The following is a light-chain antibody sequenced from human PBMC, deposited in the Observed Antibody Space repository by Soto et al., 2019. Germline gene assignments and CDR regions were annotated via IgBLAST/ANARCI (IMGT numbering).Light chain of an antibody. J-gene: IGLJ2*01. CDR3: LSYDSSLSVV. CDR2: GNA. CDR1: GSNFGAGYD. Sequence: QSVLTQPPSVSGAPGQRVTISCTGSGSNFGAGYDVNWYQQLPGTAPKLLIYGNANRPSGVPDRFSGSKSGTSASLAITGLQAEDEADYYCLSYDSSLSVVFGGGTKVTVL. V-gene: IGLV1-40*01.